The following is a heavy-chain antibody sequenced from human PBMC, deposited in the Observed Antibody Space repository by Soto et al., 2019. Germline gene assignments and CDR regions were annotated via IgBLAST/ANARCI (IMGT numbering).Heavy chain of an antibody. Sequence: QLQLQESGPGLVKPSETLSLTCTVSGGSISSSSSYWGWIRQPPGKGLEWIGSMSYSGSTYNNPSLKSRVTLSVDTSQSRISLKLTSVTAADTAVYYCARARVPSVYDPIPGCFDSWGQGILVTASS. D-gene: IGHD5-12*01. CDR3: ARARVPSVYDPIPGCFDS. V-gene: IGHV4-39*01. J-gene: IGHJ4*02. CDR1: GGSISSSSSY. CDR2: MSYSGST.